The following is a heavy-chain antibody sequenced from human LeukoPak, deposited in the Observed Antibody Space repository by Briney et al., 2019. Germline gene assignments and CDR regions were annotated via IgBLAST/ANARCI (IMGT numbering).Heavy chain of an antibody. CDR3: ARDFGNYYDSSGLGYDAFDI. V-gene: IGHV4-59*01. Sequence: SETQSLTCTVSGGSISSFCWSWIRQPPGKGLEWIGYICYTGSTNYNPSLKSRVTISVDTSKNQFSLKLTSVTTADTAVYYCARDFGNYYDSSGLGYDAFDIWGQGTMVTVSS. D-gene: IGHD3-22*01. CDR1: GGSISSFC. CDR2: ICYTGST. J-gene: IGHJ3*02.